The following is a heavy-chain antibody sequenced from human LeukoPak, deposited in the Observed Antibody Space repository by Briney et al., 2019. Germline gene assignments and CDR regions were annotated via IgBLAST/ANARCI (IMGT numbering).Heavy chain of an antibody. D-gene: IGHD1-26*01. Sequence: ASVKVFCKTSGYTFTSYAISWVRQAPGQGLEWMGWISGYNGHTYSAQKFQGRLTMTTDTSTSTADVELRGLTSDDTAVFYCARGFSANYYDYWGQGTLVTVSS. CDR1: GYTFTSYA. CDR3: ARGFSANYYDY. V-gene: IGHV1-18*01. J-gene: IGHJ4*02. CDR2: ISGYNGHT.